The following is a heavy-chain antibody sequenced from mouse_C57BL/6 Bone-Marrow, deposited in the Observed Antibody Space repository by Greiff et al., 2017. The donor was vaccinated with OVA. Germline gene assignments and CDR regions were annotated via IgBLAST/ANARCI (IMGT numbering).Heavy chain of an antibody. J-gene: IGHJ1*03. CDR1: GYTFTSYW. Sequence: QVQLQQSGAELVKPGASVKLSCKASGYTFTSYWMHWVKQRPGRGLEWIGRIAPNSGGTKYNEKFKSKATLTVDKPSSTAYMQLSSLTSEDSAVYYCARNPDYYGSHWYFDVWGTGTTVTVSS. V-gene: IGHV1-72*01. CDR2: IAPNSGGT. D-gene: IGHD1-1*01. CDR3: ARNPDYYGSHWYFDV.